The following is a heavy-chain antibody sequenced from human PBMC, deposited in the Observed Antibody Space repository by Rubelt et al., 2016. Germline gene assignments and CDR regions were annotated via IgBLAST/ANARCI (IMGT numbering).Heavy chain of an antibody. CDR1: GASISSYY. CDR2: ISSSSSSGYT. Sequence: KPSETLSLTCSVSGASISSYYWSWIRQPPGKGLEWVSYISSSSSSGYTNYADSVKGRFTISRDNAKNSLYLQMNSLRAEDTALYYCAKNSRRELPVDPWGQGTLVTVSS. D-gene: IGHD1-7*01. V-gene: IGHV3-11*03. J-gene: IGHJ5*02. CDR3: AKNSRRELPVDP.